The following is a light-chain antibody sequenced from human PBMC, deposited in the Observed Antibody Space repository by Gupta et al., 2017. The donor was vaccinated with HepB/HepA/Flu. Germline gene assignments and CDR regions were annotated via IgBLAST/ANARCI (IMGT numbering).Light chain of an antibody. CDR1: SGDVGGYDS. Sequence: QSALTQPASVSGSPGQSITVSCTGSSGDVGGYDSVSWYRQHPGTAPQLLIYDVSNRPSGLSNRFSGSKAGTTASPTITGLQAEDEADYYCSSHTSTGNLGVFGGGTKLTVL. CDR2: DVS. V-gene: IGLV2-14*01. J-gene: IGLJ3*02. CDR3: SSHTSTGNLGV.